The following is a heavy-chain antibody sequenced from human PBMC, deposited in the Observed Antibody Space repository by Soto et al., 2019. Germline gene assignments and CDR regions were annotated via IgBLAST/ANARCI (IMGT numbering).Heavy chain of an antibody. CDR2: INPNSGGT. V-gene: IGHV1-2*04. D-gene: IGHD3-10*01. CDR1: GYTFTGYY. CDR3: ARVSMVRGTEPDY. J-gene: IGHJ4*02. Sequence: ASVKVSCKASGYTFTGYYMHWVLQAPGQGLEWMGWINPNSGGTNYAQKFQGWVTMTRDTSISTAYMELSRLRPDDTAVYYCARVSMVRGTEPDYWGQGTLVTVSS.